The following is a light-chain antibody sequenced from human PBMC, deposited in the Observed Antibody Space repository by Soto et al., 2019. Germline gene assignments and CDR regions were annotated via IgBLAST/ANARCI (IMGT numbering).Light chain of an antibody. J-gene: IGLJ2*01. CDR3: QSYDSSLSGSKVV. V-gene: IGLV1-40*01. CDR2: GNS. Sequence: VLTQPPSVSGAPGQRVTISCTGSSSNIGAGYDVHWYQQLPGTAPKLLIYGNSNRPSGVPDRFSGSKSGTSASLAITGLQAEDEADYYCQSYDSSLSGSKVVFGGGTKVTVL. CDR1: SSNIGAGYD.